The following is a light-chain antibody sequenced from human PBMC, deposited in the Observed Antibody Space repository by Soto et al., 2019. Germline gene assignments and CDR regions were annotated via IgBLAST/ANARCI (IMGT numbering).Light chain of an antibody. CDR3: SSYTSSSTLV. CDR2: DVI. CDR1: SSDVGRYNY. Sequence: QSALTQPASVSGSPGQSITISCTGTSSDVGRYNYVSWYQQHPGRAPKLMIYDVINRPSGVSNRFSGSKSGNTASLTISGLQAEDEADYYCSSYTSSSTLVFGGGTKVTVL. V-gene: IGLV2-14*01. J-gene: IGLJ2*01.